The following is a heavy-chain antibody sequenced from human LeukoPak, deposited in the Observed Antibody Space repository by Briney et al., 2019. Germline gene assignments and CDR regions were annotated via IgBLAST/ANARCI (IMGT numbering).Heavy chain of an antibody. V-gene: IGHV3-74*01. CDR1: GFTLRSHW. J-gene: IGHJ4*02. Sequence: GGSLRLSCAASGFTLRSHWMHWVRQVPGKGLVWVSRISTGGSTTNYADSVKGRFTISRDNAKNTLYLQMNSLRAEDTALYYCAKDKAVAGIEGTEFDYWGQGTLVTVSS. CDR3: AKDKAVAGIEGTEFDY. D-gene: IGHD6-19*01. CDR2: ISTGGSTT.